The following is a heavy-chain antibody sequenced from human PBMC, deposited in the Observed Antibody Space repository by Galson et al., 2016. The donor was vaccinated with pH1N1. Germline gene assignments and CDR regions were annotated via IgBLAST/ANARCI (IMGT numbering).Heavy chain of an antibody. CDR1: GASSIGNNFY. V-gene: IGHV4-39*02. CDR3: ARLVRGSYPDPLYYFDF. CDR2: IHYSETT. Sequence: LSLICTVSGASSIGNNFYGGWIRQTPGKGLEWIGNIHYSETTYYNPSLKSRVTISVDTSKNHFSLKLNYVTAADTAVYFCARLVRGSYPDPLYYFDFWGQGTLVTVSS. J-gene: IGHJ4*02. D-gene: IGHD1-26*01.